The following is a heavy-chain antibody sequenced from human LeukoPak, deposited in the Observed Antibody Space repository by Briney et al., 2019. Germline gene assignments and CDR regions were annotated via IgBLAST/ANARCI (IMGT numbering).Heavy chain of an antibody. CDR3: ARHLYGDYMTFDY. D-gene: IGHD4-17*01. Sequence: SETLSLTCTVSSGSISSSSYYWGWIRQPPGKGLEWIGSIYYSGSTYYNPSLKSRVTISVDTSKNQFSLKLSSVTAADTAVYYCARHLYGDYMTFDYWGQGTLVTVSS. CDR1: SGSISSSSYY. CDR2: IYYSGST. J-gene: IGHJ4*02. V-gene: IGHV4-39*01.